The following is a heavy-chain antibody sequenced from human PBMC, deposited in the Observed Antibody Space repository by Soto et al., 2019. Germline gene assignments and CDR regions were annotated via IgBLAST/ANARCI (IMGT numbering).Heavy chain of an antibody. Sequence: GGSLRLSCAASGFTLSSYGMNWVLQAPGKGLEWVSSITGGGDKTKYADSVKGRFTISRDNSKNTLYLQMDSLRAEDTAVYYCGQAAGVTYYYYMDVWGKGTTVTVSS. CDR3: GQAAGVTYYYYMDV. V-gene: IGHV3-23*01. CDR1: GFTLSSYG. CDR2: ITGGGDKT. J-gene: IGHJ6*03. D-gene: IGHD6-13*01.